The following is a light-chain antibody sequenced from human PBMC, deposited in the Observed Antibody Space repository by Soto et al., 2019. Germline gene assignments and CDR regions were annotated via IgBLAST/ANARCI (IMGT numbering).Light chain of an antibody. Sequence: QSVLTQPASVSGSPGQSITISCTGTSSDVGGYDHVSWYQQHLGRAPKLMIYDVSNRPSGVSNRFSGSKSGNTASLTISGLQAEDEAYYYCSSYTSSNTLVFGGGTKLTVL. V-gene: IGLV2-14*01. CDR3: SSYTSSNTLV. J-gene: IGLJ2*01. CDR1: SSDVGGYDH. CDR2: DVS.